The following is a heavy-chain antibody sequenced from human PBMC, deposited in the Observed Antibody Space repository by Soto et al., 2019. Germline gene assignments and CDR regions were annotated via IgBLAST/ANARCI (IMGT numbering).Heavy chain of an antibody. CDR2: IYYSGST. Sequence: SETLSLTCTVSGGSISSYYWSWIRQPPGKGLEWIGYIYYSGSTNYNPSLKSRVTISVDTSKNQFLLKRSCVTAADTAVYYCARQLYDYIWGSYRPGVRDDWGLRTQVTVS. CDR3: ARQLYDYIWGSYRPGVRDD. J-gene: IGHJ4*02. D-gene: IGHD3-16*02. V-gene: IGHV4-59*08. CDR1: GGSISSYY.